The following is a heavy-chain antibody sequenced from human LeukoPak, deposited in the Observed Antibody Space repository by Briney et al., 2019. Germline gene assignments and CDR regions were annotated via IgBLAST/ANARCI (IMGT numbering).Heavy chain of an antibody. V-gene: IGHV3-7*01. D-gene: IGHD3-22*01. CDR3: ARVASSGYYYFSDY. CDR1: GFTFSSYW. Sequence: AGGSLRLSCAASGFTFSSYWMNWVRQAPGKGLEWVANIKQDGSERYYVDSVKGRFTISRDNAKNSLYLQMNNLRAEDTAVYYCARVASSGYYYFSDYWGQGTQVTVSS. J-gene: IGHJ4*02. CDR2: IKQDGSER.